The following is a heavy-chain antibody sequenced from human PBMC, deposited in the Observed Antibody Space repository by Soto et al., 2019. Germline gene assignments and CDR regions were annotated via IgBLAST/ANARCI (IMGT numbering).Heavy chain of an antibody. Sequence: PGGSLRLSCADSGFTFSRYSMNWFRQAPGKGLEWVSSISSSSSYIYYADSVKGRFTISRDNAKNSLYLQMNSLRAEDTAVYYCARGRQQLVLSYYYGMDVWGQGTTVTVSS. J-gene: IGHJ6*02. CDR3: ARGRQQLVLSYYYGMDV. D-gene: IGHD6-13*01. CDR2: ISSSSSYI. V-gene: IGHV3-21*01. CDR1: GFTFSRYS.